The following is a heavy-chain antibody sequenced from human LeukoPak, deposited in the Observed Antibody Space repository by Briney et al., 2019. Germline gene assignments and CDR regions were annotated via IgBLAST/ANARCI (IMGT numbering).Heavy chain of an antibody. J-gene: IGHJ5*02. D-gene: IGHD6-19*01. V-gene: IGHV1-69*05. CDR1: GGTFSSYA. Sequence: GASVKVSCKASGGTFSSYAISWVRQAPGQGLEWMGGIIPIFGTANYAQKFQGRVTMTRDMSTSTVYMELSSLRSEDTAVYYCARDRLGSSGPNWFDPWGQGTLVTVSS. CDR2: IIPIFGTA. CDR3: ARDRLGSSGPNWFDP.